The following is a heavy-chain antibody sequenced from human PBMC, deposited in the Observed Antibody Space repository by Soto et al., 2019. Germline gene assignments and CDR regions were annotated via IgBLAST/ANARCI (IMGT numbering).Heavy chain of an antibody. D-gene: IGHD3-22*01. CDR3: ASPHRSPGSGYYFLAFDI. J-gene: IGHJ3*02. CDR1: GFTFSSYS. V-gene: IGHV3-48*02. Sequence: EVQLVESGGGLVQPGGSLRLSCAASGFTFSSYSMNWVRQAPGKGLEWVSYISSSSSTIYYADSVKGRFTISRDNAKNSLYLQMNSLRDEDTAVYYCASPHRSPGSGYYFLAFDIWGQGTMVTVSS. CDR2: ISSSSSTI.